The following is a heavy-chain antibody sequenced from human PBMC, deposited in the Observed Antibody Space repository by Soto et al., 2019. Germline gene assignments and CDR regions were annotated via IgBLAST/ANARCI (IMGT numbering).Heavy chain of an antibody. CDR1: GASISGFY. J-gene: IGHJ5*02. CDR3: VRDGTKTLRDWFDP. Sequence: TLSLTCTVSGASISGFYWSWIRKSAGKGLEWIGRIYATGTTDYNPSLKSRVMMSVDTSKKQFSLKLRSVTAADTAVYYCVRDGTKTLRDWFDPWGQGISVTGSS. D-gene: IGHD1-1*01. V-gene: IGHV4-4*07. CDR2: IYATGTT.